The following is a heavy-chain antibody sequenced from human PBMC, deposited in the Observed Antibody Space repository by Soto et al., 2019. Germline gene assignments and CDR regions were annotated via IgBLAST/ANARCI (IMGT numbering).Heavy chain of an antibody. J-gene: IGHJ4*02. CDR2: TRNKANSYTT. D-gene: IGHD1-26*01. V-gene: IGHV3-72*01. CDR1: GFTFSDHY. CDR3: ARASGSYYFDC. Sequence: GGSLRLSCAASGFTFSDHYMDWVRQAPGKGLEWVGRTRNKANSYTTEYAASVKGRFTISRDDSKNSLYLQMNSLKTEDTAVYYCARASGSYYFDCWGQGTLVTVSS.